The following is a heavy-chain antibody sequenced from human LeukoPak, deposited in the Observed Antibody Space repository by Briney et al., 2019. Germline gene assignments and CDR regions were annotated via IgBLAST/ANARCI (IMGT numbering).Heavy chain of an antibody. J-gene: IGHJ4*02. Sequence: GGSLRLSCAASGFTFSSYGMHWVRQAPGKGLKWVAVISYDGSNKYYADSVKGRFTISRDNSKNTLYLQMNSLRAEDTAVYYCAKDGDYYDSSGYSPGWGTWGQGTLVTVSS. D-gene: IGHD3-22*01. CDR3: AKDGDYYDSSGYSPGWGT. CDR1: GFTFSSYG. CDR2: ISYDGSNK. V-gene: IGHV3-30*18.